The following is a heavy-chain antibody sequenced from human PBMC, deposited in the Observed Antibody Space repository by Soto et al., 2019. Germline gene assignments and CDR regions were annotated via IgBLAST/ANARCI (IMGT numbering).Heavy chain of an antibody. CDR3: ANTLNYYDSSGYIDY. V-gene: IGHV4-34*01. J-gene: IGHJ4*02. CDR2: IYYSGST. D-gene: IGHD3-22*01. Sequence: SETLSLTCAVYGGSFSGYYWSWIRQPPGKGLEWIGSIYYSGSTYYNPSLKSRVTISVDTSKNQFSLKLSSVTAADTAVYYCANTLNYYDSSGYIDYWGQGTLVPVSS. CDR1: GGSFSGYY.